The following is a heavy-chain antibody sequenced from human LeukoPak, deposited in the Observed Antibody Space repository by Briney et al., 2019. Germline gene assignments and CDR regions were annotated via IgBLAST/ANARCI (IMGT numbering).Heavy chain of an antibody. D-gene: IGHD3-16*01. Sequence: SESLSLTCSVSGGYISTSNYYWGWIRQPPGKGLEWIGPIYYSGRTYYNPSLQSRVTISLDTSQNQLSLQVRSVTVVDTAVYYCARFFYYDASLPPYWGQGTLVTVSS. CDR3: ARFFYYDASLPPY. CDR1: GGYISTSNYY. V-gene: IGHV4-39*01. CDR2: IYYSGRT. J-gene: IGHJ4*02.